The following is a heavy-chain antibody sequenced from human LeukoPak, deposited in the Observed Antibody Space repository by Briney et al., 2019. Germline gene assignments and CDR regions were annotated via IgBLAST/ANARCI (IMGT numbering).Heavy chain of an antibody. D-gene: IGHD2-8*01. J-gene: IGHJ6*03. Sequence: ASVKVSCKASGYSFTGYYMHWVRQAPGQGLEWMGWINPNSGDTKYAQKFQGRVTMTRDTSISTAYMELTRLRSDDTAVYYCTRGGLRVMVYRLYYMDVWGKGTTVTVSS. CDR2: INPNSGDT. CDR1: GYSFTGYY. CDR3: TRGGLRVMVYRLYYMDV. V-gene: IGHV1-2*02.